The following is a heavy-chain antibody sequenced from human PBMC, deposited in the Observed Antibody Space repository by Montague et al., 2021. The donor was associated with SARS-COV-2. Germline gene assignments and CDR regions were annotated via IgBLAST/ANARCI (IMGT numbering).Heavy chain of an antibody. D-gene: IGHD2-15*01. CDR3: ARDERRASKWSYGLDV. Sequence: RLSWSASGFTVSSNYLTWVLQAPGRGLEWVSFIDAIGNTYYADSVKGRFTVSRDNSKNTVYLQMNSLRVEDTAIYYCARDERRASKWSYGLDVWGPGTPVTVSS. CDR1: GFTVSSNY. CDR2: IDAIGNT. J-gene: IGHJ6*02. V-gene: IGHV3-53*01.